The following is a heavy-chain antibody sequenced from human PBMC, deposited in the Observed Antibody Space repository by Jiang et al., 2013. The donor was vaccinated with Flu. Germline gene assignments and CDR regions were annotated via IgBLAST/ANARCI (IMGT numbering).Heavy chain of an antibody. CDR1: DGSISSYY. CDR3: ASELRIAGGTSALDI. Sequence: PGLVKASETLSLTCTVSDGSISSYYWSWIRQSPGKGLEWIGYIYYSGIIASNPSLRSRVTISIDTSKNQFALRLSSVTAADTAVYYCASELRIAGGTSALDIWGQGTKVTVSS. V-gene: IGHV4-59*13. CDR2: IYYSGII. J-gene: IGHJ3*02. D-gene: IGHD6-13*01.